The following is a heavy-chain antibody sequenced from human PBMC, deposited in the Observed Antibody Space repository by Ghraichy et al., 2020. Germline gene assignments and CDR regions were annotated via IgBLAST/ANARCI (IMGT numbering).Heavy chain of an antibody. V-gene: IGHV4-39*01. D-gene: IGHD5-12*01. CDR1: GGSISSSSYY. Sequence: SETLSLTCTVSGGSISSSSYYWGWIRQPPGKGLEWIGSIYYSGSTYYNPSLKSRVTISVDTSKNQFSLKLSSVTAADTAVYYCARRRVDIVPNWDYWGQGTLVTVSS. J-gene: IGHJ4*02. CDR2: IYYSGST. CDR3: ARRRVDIVPNWDY.